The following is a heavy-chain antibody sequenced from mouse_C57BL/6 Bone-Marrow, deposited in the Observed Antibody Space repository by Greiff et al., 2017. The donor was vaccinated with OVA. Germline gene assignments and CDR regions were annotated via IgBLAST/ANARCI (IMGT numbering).Heavy chain of an antibody. J-gene: IGHJ1*03. Sequence: QVQLQQPGAELVKPGASVKLSCKASGYTFTSYWMHWVKQRPGQGLEWIGMIHPNSGSTNYNEKFKSKATLTVDKSSSTAYMQLSRLTSEDSAVYYCASLYDYDVYCDVWGTGTTVTVSS. D-gene: IGHD2-4*01. CDR2: IHPNSGST. V-gene: IGHV1-64*01. CDR3: ASLYDYDVYCDV. CDR1: GYTFTSYW.